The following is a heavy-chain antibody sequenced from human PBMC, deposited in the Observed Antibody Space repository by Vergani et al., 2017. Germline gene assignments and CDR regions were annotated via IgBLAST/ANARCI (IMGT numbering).Heavy chain of an antibody. CDR3: VKDHMGASFVGTNHNDY. CDR1: GFTFSSCS. V-gene: IGHV3-48*01. D-gene: IGHD1-26*01. Sequence: EVQLVESGGGLVQRGGSLRLSCAASGFTFSSCSMNWVRQAPGKGLEWVSYISSSSSPIYYADSVQGRFTISRDNAKNSLYLQMNSLRAEDTAVYYCVKDHMGASFVGTNHNDYWGQGTLVTVSS. CDR2: ISSSSSPI. J-gene: IGHJ4*02.